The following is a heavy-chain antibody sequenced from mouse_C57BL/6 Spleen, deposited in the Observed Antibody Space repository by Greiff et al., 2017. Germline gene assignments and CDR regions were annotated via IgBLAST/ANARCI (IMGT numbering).Heavy chain of an antibody. D-gene: IGHD2-2*01. V-gene: IGHV3-6*01. CDR3: ARERGYGYGADY. CDR2: ISYDGSN. CDR1: GYSLTRGSY. Sequence: DVQLQESGPGLVKPSQSLSLPCSVTGYSLTRGSYWHWIRQFPGNKLEWMGYISYDGSNNYHPSLKNRISITRDTSKNQFVLKLHSVTTEDTATYYCARERGYGYGADYWGQGTSVTVSS. J-gene: IGHJ4*01.